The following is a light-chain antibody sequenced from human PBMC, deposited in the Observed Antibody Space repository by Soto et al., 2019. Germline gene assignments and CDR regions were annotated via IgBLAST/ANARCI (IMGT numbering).Light chain of an antibody. CDR1: QSVSSY. CDR3: PHPRNWPPP. J-gene: IGKJ1*01. Sequence: EIVLTQSPATLSLSPRERATLSCRASQSVSSYLAWYQQKPGQAPRLLIYAASTRATGIPARFSGSGSGTDFTLTITSLEPEDFAVYYCPHPRNWPPPFCQGTKV. V-gene: IGKV3-11*01. CDR2: AAS.